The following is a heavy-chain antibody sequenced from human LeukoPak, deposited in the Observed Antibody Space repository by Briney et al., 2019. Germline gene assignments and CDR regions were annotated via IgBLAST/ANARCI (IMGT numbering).Heavy chain of an antibody. CDR3: ARGEYSGSD. J-gene: IGHJ4*02. CDR1: GGSISSYY. D-gene: IGHD1-1*01. CDR2: IYYSGSGST. V-gene: IGHV4-59*01. Sequence: SETLSLTCTVSGGSISSYYWSWIRQPPGKGLEWIGYIYYSGSGSTNYNPSLRSRVTISVDTSKNQFSLKLSSVTAADTAVYYCARGEYSGSDWGQGTLVTVSS.